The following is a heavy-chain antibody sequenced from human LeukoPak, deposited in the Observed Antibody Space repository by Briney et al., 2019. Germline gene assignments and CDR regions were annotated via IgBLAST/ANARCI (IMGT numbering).Heavy chain of an antibody. CDR2: IYPGDSDT. CDR3: ARNRIVGATRAAFDY. Sequence: GASLKISCKGSGYNFTTYWIGWVRQMPGKGLEWMGIIYPGDSDTRYSPSFQGQVTISADKSISTAYLQWSSLKASDTAMYYCARNRIVGATRAAFDYWGQGTLVTVSS. D-gene: IGHD1-26*01. V-gene: IGHV5-51*01. J-gene: IGHJ4*02. CDR1: GYNFTTYW.